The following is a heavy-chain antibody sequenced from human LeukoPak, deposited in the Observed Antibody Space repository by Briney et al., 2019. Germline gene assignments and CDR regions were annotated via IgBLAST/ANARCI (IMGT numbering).Heavy chain of an antibody. CDR2: INPNSGGT. CDR1: GYTFTGYY. V-gene: IGHV1-2*02. CDR3: ARVTTSGSYYGFDC. D-gene: IGHD1-26*01. Sequence: ASVKVSCKASGYTFTGYYMHWVRQAPGQGLEWMGWINPNSGGTNYAQKFQGRVTMTRDTSISTAYMELSRLRSDDTAVYYCARVTTSGSYYGFDCWGRGTLVTVSS. J-gene: IGHJ4*02.